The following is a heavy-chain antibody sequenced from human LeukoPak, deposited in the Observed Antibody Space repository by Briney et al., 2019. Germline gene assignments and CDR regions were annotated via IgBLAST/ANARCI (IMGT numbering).Heavy chain of an antibody. Sequence: GGSLRLSCAASGLTFSSYEMNWVRQAPGKGLEWVSYISSSGSSIYYADSVKGRFTISRDNAKKTLYLQMHSLRAEDTAVYYCARDSHKFDSSGYYPDAFDIWGQGTTVTVSS. D-gene: IGHD3-22*01. V-gene: IGHV3-48*03. CDR2: ISSSGSSI. J-gene: IGHJ3*02. CDR1: GLTFSSYE. CDR3: ARDSHKFDSSGYYPDAFDI.